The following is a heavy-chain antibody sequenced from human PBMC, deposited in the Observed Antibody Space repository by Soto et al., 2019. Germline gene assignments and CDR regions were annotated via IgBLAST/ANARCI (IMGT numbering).Heavy chain of an antibody. CDR3: TRDPLGTVTRRPNWFDP. V-gene: IGHV1-46*03. D-gene: IGHD4-17*01. CDR1: GYTFTSYY. Sequence: QVQLVQSGAEVKKPGASVKVSCKASGYTFTSYYMHWVRQAPGQGLEWMGIINPSGGSTSYAQKFQGRVTMTRDTSTSTVYMELSRLRSEDTAVYYCTRDPLGTVTRRPNWFDPWGQGTLVTFSS. CDR2: INPSGGST. J-gene: IGHJ5*02.